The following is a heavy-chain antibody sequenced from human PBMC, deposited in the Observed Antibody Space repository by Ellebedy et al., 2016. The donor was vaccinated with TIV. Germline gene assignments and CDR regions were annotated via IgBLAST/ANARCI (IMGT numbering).Heavy chain of an antibody. CDR2: IYPDDYDT. CDR1: GYSFSNYW. V-gene: IGHV5-51*01. D-gene: IGHD5-18*01. Sequence: GESLKISCKGSGYSFSNYWIGWVRQMPEKGLEWMGIIYPDDYDTRYSPSFQGQVTISADKSISTAYLQWRGLKTSDTAMYYCVRYRGTALVSGLGYWGQGTLVTVSS. CDR3: VRYRGTALVSGLGY. J-gene: IGHJ4*02.